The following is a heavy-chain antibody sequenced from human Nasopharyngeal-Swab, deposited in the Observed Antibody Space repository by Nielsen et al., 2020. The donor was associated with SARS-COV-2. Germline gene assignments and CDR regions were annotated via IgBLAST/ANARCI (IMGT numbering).Heavy chain of an antibody. Sequence: LSLTCVGSGFPFSRYEMNWVRQVPGKGLERVSYINSSGSPIYYADSVKGRFTISRDNAKNSLYLQMNSLRAEDTAVYYCARASRGWSWGQGTLVTVSS. CDR3: ARASRGWS. J-gene: IGHJ5*02. D-gene: IGHD6-19*01. CDR1: GFPFSRYE. V-gene: IGHV3-48*03. CDR2: INSSGSPI.